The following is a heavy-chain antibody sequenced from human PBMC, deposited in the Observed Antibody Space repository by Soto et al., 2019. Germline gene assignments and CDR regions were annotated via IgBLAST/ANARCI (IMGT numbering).Heavy chain of an antibody. V-gene: IGHV1-8*01. CDR3: AGEGGGGVVIIEVSYYYGTDV. CDR2: MNPNSGNT. D-gene: IGHD3-3*01. Sequence: GASVKVSCKASGYTFTSYDINWVRQATGQGLEWMGWMNPNSGNTGYAQKFQGRVTMTRNTSISTAYMELSSLRSEDTAVYYCAGEGGGGVVIIEVSYYYGTDVGGQGSTVSVPS. CDR1: GYTFTSYD. J-gene: IGHJ6*02.